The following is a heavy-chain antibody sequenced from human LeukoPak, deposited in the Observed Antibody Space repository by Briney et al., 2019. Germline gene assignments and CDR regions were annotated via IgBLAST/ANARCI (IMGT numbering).Heavy chain of an antibody. CDR2: IIPILGIA. D-gene: IGHD3-22*01. Sequence: SVKVSCKASGGTFSSYTISWVRQAPGQGLEWMGRIIPILGIANYAQKFQGRVTITADKSTSTAYMELSSLGSEDTAVYYCARLSDSSGYYYLQDFDYWGQGTLVTVTS. J-gene: IGHJ4*02. CDR1: GGTFSSYT. CDR3: ARLSDSSGYYYLQDFDY. V-gene: IGHV1-69*02.